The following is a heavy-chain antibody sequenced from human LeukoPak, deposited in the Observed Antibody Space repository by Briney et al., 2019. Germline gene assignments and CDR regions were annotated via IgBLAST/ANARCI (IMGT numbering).Heavy chain of an antibody. CDR2: ISSSGSTI. J-gene: IGHJ4*02. CDR1: GFTFSSYE. CDR3: ARDLWRYYDSSGYQPTFHY. V-gene: IGHV3-48*03. Sequence: GGSLRLSCAASGFTFSSYEMNWVRQAPGKGLEWVSYISSSGSTIYYADSVKGRFTISRDNAKNSLYLQMNSLRAEDTAVYYCARDLWRYYDSSGYQPTFHYWGQGTLVTVSS. D-gene: IGHD3-22*01.